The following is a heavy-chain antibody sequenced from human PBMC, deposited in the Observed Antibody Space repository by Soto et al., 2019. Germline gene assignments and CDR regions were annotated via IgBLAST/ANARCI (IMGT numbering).Heavy chain of an antibody. D-gene: IGHD1-20*01. CDR1: GGSISSSSYY. CDR3: ARHVQGPLYNDWFDP. J-gene: IGHJ5*02. CDR2: IYYSGST. V-gene: IGHV4-39*01. Sequence: SETLSLTCTVSGGSISSSSYYWGWIRQPPGKGLEWIGSIYYSGSTYYNPSLKSRVTISVDTSKNQFSLKLSSVTAADTAVYYCARHVQGPLYNDWFDPWGQGTLVT.